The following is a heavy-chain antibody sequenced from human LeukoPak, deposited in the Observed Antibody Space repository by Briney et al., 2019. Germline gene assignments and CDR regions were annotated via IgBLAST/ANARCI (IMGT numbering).Heavy chain of an antibody. CDR1: GFTFSSYS. D-gene: IGHD1-26*01. CDR2: ISSSSSTI. CDR3: ARDRRSGSFDY. Sequence: TGGSLRLSCAASGFTFSSYSMNWVRQAPGKGLEWVSYISSSSSTIYYADSVKGRFTISRDNAKNSLYLQMNSLRAEDTAVYYCARDRRSGSFDYWGQGTLVTVSS. V-gene: IGHV3-48*01. J-gene: IGHJ4*02.